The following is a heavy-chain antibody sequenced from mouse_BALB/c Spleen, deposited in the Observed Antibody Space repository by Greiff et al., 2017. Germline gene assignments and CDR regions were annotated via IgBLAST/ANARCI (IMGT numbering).Heavy chain of an antibody. D-gene: IGHD4-1*01. Sequence: EVQGVESGGGLVQPGGSLRLSCATSGFTFSDFYMEWVRQPPGKRLEWIAASRNKANDYTTEYSASVKGRFIVSRDASQSILYLQMNALRAEDTAIYYCARDNWDDAMDYWGQGTSVTVSS. V-gene: IGHV7-1*02. CDR1: GFTFSDFY. CDR2: SRNKANDYTT. J-gene: IGHJ4*01. CDR3: ARDNWDDAMDY.